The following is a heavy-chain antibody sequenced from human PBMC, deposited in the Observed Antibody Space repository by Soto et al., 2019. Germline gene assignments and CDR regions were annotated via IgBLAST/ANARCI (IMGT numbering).Heavy chain of an antibody. J-gene: IGHJ5*02. D-gene: IGHD6-19*01. CDR2: IYYSGSS. V-gene: IGHV4-59*01. Sequence: SETLSLTCTVSGGSINDYYWNWIRQPPGRGLEWIGYIYYSGSSHYSPSLKSRVTISVDTSKNQFSLQLRSVTAADTALYFCARGVPNTGYRAGWYENWLDPWGQGTLVTVSS. CDR1: GGSINDYY. CDR3: ARGVPNTGYRAGWYENWLDP.